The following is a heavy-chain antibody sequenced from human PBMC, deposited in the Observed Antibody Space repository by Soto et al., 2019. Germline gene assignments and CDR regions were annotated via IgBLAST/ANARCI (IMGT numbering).Heavy chain of an antibody. CDR2: ISGSGGST. J-gene: IGHJ4*02. Sequence: EVQLLESGGGLVQPGGSLRLSCAASGFTFSSYAVSWVRQAPGKGLEWVSAISGSGGSTYYADSVKGRFTISRDNFKNTLYLQMNSLRAEDTAVYYCAKLGSYYDFWSARDYFDYWGQGTLVTVSS. CDR3: AKLGSYYDFWSARDYFDY. D-gene: IGHD3-3*01. V-gene: IGHV3-23*01. CDR1: GFTFSSYA.